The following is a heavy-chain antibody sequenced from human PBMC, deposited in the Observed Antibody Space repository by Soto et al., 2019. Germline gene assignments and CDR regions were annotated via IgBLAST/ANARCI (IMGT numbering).Heavy chain of an antibody. Sequence: PGGSLRLSCAASGFAFSNYAMGWVRQVPGKGLEWVSSISTSIDATYYAGSVKGRFTISRDDSKNTLYLQMNSLRAEDSAVYYCAKDRTVAARNFDYWGQGTQVTVSS. CDR2: ISTSIDAT. CDR3: AKDRTVAARNFDY. J-gene: IGHJ4*02. V-gene: IGHV3-23*01. D-gene: IGHD6-6*01. CDR1: GFAFSNYA.